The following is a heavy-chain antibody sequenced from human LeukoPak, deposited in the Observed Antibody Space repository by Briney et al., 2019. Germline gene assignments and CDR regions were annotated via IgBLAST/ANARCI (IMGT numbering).Heavy chain of an antibody. CDR2: SYYSGNT. J-gene: IGHJ6*02. CDR3: ARSGVVAVPAAIGGSNYYGMDV. Sequence: SETLSLTCTVSGGSISRYYWSWIRQPPGKGLEWIAYSYYSGNTKYSPSLKSRVTVSVDTSKNQFSLKLSSVTAADTAVYYCARSGVVAVPAAIGGSNYYGMDVWGQGTTVTVSS. V-gene: IGHV4-59*08. CDR1: GGSISRYY. D-gene: IGHD2-2*01.